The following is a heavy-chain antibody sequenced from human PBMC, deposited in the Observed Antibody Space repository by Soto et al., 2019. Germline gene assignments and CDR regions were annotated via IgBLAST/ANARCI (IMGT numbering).Heavy chain of an antibody. V-gene: IGHV3-21*01. CDR1: GFTFSSYS. CDR3: AREGSGYPVYYYYMDV. Sequence: GGSLRLSCAASGFTFSSYSMNWVRQAPGKGLEWVSSISSSSSYIYYADSVKGRFTISRDNAKNSLYLQMNSLRAEDTAVYYCAREGSGYPVYYYYMDVWGKGTTVTVSS. D-gene: IGHD5-12*01. J-gene: IGHJ6*03. CDR2: ISSSSSYI.